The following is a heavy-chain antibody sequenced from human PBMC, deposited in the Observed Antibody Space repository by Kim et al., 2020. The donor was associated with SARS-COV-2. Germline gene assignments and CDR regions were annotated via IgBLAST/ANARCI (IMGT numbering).Heavy chain of an antibody. V-gene: IGHV6-1*01. Sequence: DYAVSVKSRITINPDTSKNQFSLQLNSVTPEDTAVYYCAREWYSSSWYDYWGQGTLVTVSS. CDR3: AREWYSSSWYDY. D-gene: IGHD6-13*01. J-gene: IGHJ4*02.